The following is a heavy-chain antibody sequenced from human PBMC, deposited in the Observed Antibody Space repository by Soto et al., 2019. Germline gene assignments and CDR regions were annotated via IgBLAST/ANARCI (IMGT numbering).Heavy chain of an antibody. V-gene: IGHV4-38-2*02. CDR3: ARDYYDSSGYRRFDP. D-gene: IGHD3-22*01. J-gene: IGHJ5*02. CDR2: IYHSGST. Sequence: PSETLSLTCAVSGYSISSGYYWGWIRQPPGKGLEWIGSIYHSGSTYYNPFLKSRVTISVDTSKNQFSLKLSSVTAADTAVYYCARDYYDSSGYRRFDPWGQGTLVTVSS. CDR1: GYSISSGYY.